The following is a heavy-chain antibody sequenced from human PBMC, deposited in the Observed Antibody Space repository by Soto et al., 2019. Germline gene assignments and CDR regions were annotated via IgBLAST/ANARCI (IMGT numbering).Heavy chain of an antibody. CDR1: GGSISSSNW. CDR3: AREGLGGQWLVH. V-gene: IGHV4-4*02. D-gene: IGHD6-19*01. Sequence: QVQLQESGPGLVKPSGTLSLTCAVSGGSISSSNWWRVVRQPPGKGLEWIGEIYHSGSTNYNPSLKSRVTISVDKYKNQFSLKLSSVTAADTSVYYCAREGLGGQWLVHWGQGTLVTVSS. CDR2: IYHSGST. J-gene: IGHJ4*02.